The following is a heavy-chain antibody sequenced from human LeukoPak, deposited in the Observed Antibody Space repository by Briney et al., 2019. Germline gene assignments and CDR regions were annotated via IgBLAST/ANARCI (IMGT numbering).Heavy chain of an antibody. V-gene: IGHV4-39*01. D-gene: IGHD6-6*01. J-gene: IGHJ4*02. CDR3: ARLVRIAARHLYFDY. CDR2: IYYSGST. CDR1: GGSISSSSYY. Sequence: SETLSLTCTVSGGSISSSSYYWGWIRQPPGKGLEWIGSIYYSGSTYYNPSLKSRVTISVDTSKNQFSLKLSSVTAADTAVYYCARLVRIAARHLYFDYWGQGTLVTVSS.